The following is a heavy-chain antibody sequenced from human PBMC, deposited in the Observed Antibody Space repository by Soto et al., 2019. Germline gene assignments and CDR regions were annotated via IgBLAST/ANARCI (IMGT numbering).Heavy chain of an antibody. CDR2: ISGSGGST. Sequence: GGSLIVSCAASGFTISGYAMSWVSKAPGKGLEWVSAISGSGGSTYYADSVKGRFTISRDNSKNTLYLQMNSLRAEDTAVYYCAKGSGGITIFGVVAYYYYYYGMDVWGQGTTVTVSS. CDR3: AKGSGGITIFGVVAYYYYYYGMDV. CDR1: GFTISGYA. J-gene: IGHJ6*02. V-gene: IGHV3-23*01. D-gene: IGHD3-3*01.